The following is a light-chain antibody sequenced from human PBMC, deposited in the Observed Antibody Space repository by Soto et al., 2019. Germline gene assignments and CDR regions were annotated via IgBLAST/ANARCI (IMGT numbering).Light chain of an antibody. CDR2: GNT. CDR3: QSYDNSLSGSRV. Sequence: QSVLTQPPSVSGAPGQRVTISCTGSSSNIGAGYDVYWYQQLPGTAPKLLIYGNTNRPSGVPDRFSGSKSGTSASLAITELQAEDEADYYCQSYDNSLSGSRVFGGGTKVTVL. V-gene: IGLV1-40*01. J-gene: IGLJ2*01. CDR1: SSNIGAGYD.